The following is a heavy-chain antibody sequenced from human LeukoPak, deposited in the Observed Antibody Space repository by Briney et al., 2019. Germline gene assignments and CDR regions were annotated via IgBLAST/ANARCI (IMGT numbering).Heavy chain of an antibody. V-gene: IGHV3-30-3*01. CDR2: ISYDGSNK. CDR3: ARDRLGAVDYYGMDV. CDR1: GGTFSSYA. D-gene: IGHD6-19*01. J-gene: IGHJ6*02. Sequence: SFKASGGTFSSYAISWVRQAPGKGLEWVAVISYDGSNKYYADSVKGRFTISRDNSKNTLYLQMNSLRAEDTAVYYCARDRLGAVDYYGMDVWGQGTTVTVSS.